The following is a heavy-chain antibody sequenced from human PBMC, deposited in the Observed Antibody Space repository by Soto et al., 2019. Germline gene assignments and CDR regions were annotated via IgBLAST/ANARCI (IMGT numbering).Heavy chain of an antibody. CDR3: ARVGSYDTLAGSWRYFDY. J-gene: IGHJ4*02. Sequence: SETLSLTCAVSGASITTYSWRWIRQAPGKGLEWIGYIYNRGRSNYKPSLRSRVTLSVDASKNLFSLKLISVTAADTAVFYCARVGSYDTLAGSWRYFDYWGQGILVTVSS. CDR1: GASITTYS. V-gene: IGHV4-59*01. CDR2: IYNRGRS. D-gene: IGHD3-9*01.